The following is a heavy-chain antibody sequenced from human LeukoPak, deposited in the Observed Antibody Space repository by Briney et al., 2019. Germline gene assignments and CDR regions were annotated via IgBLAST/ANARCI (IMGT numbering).Heavy chain of an antibody. V-gene: IGHV4-59*12. D-gene: IGHD3-9*01. CDR2: IYYTGSS. CDR3: ARDPILTGYYPDY. CDR1: GGSISNYY. J-gene: IGHJ4*02. Sequence: SETLSLTCTVSGGSISNYYWSWIRQPPGKGLEWIGYIYYTGSSNYNPSLKSRVTISVDTSKNQFSLKLSSVTAADTAVYYCARDPILTGYYPDYWGQGTLVTVSS.